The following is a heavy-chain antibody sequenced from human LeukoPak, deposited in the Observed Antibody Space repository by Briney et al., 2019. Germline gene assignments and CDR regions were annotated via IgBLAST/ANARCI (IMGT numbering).Heavy chain of an antibody. CDR3: ARIVRGIVMPQNAFDV. Sequence: GGSLRLSFASSGFTFMSYWMTWVRQAPGKGREGVANIKQDGSEKFSVDSVRGRFTTSRANAKTSLYLKMNSLTDEGTAVYYCARIVRGIVMPQNAFDVWGQGTKVTVSS. D-gene: IGHD3-22*01. CDR1: GFTFMSYW. CDR2: IKQDGSEK. V-gene: IGHV3-7*01. J-gene: IGHJ3*01.